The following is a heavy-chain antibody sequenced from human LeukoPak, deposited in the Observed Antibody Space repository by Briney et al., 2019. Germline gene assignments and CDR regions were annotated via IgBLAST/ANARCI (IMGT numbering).Heavy chain of an antibody. CDR2: MNPNSGNT. CDR3: AREIDYGDYDFDY. CDR1: GYTFTSYD. V-gene: IGHV1-8*01. J-gene: IGHJ4*02. Sequence: ASVRVSCTASGYTFTSYDINWVRQATGQGLEWMGWMNPNSGNTGYAQKFQGRVTMTRNTSISTAYMELSSLRSEDTAVYYCAREIDYGDYDFDYWGQGTLVTVSS. D-gene: IGHD4-17*01.